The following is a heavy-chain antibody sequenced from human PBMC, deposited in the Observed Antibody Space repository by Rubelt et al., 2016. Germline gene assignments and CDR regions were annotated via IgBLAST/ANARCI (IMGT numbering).Heavy chain of an antibody. CDR2: IYYSGST. V-gene: IGHV4-39*01. J-gene: IGHJ4*02. CDR3: DRRGLHYAADY. D-gene: IGHD4-17*01. CDR1: GGSISSSSYY. Sequence: QLQLQESGPGLVKPSETLSLTCTVSGGSISSSSYYWGWIRQPPGKGLEWIGSIYYSGSTYYNPSLKSRVTISIDTSKNQFSGKRTSVAAADTDVYYSDRRGLHYAADYWGQGTLVTVSS.